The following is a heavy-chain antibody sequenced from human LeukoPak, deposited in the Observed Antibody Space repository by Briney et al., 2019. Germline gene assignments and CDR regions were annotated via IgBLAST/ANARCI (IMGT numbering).Heavy chain of an antibody. D-gene: IGHD5-24*01. CDR1: GFTFSSSA. J-gene: IGHJ4*02. CDR3: AKSGYNRFDY. CDR2: ISGSDSST. Sequence: GGSLRLSCAPSGFTFSSSAMSWVRQAPGKGLEWVSTISGSDSSTHYADSVKGRFTISRDNSKNTLYLQMNSLRADDTAVYYCAKSGYNRFDYWGQGTLGTVSS. V-gene: IGHV3-23*01.